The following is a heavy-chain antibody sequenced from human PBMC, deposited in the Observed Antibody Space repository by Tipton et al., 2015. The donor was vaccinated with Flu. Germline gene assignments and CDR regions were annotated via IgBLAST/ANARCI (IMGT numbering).Heavy chain of an antibody. CDR1: GGSISSSSYY. CDR2: NYYSGST. D-gene: IGHD3-10*01. CDR3: ARDRLLWVGDRYGMDV. V-gene: IGHV4-39*07. J-gene: IGHJ6*02. Sequence: TLSLTCTVSGGSISSSSYYWGWIRQPPGRGLEWIGSNYYSGSTYFNPSLKSRVTISVDTSKNQFSLKLSSVTAADTAVYYCARDRLLWVGDRYGMDVWGQGTTVTVSS.